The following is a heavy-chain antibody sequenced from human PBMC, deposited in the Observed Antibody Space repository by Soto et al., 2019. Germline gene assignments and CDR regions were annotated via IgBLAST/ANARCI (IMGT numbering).Heavy chain of an antibody. D-gene: IGHD2-15*01. CDR3: ARLHRGHYFDC. V-gene: IGHV4-59*08. CDR2: IYYSGST. Sequence: SETLSLTCTVSGGSISSYYWSWIRQPPGKGLEWIGYIYYSGSTNYNPSLKSRVTISADTSKNQFSLKLSSVIAADTAVYYCARLHRGHYFDCWGQGTLVTVS. J-gene: IGHJ4*02. CDR1: GGSISSYY.